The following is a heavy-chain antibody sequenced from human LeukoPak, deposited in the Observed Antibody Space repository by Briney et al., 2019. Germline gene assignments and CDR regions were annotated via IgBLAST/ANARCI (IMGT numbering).Heavy chain of an antibody. J-gene: IGHJ6*02. CDR2: IYYSGST. V-gene: IGHV4-59*12. D-gene: IGHD4-17*01. CDR3: VRDFLDYGDSYYYGMDV. Sequence: PSETLSLTCTVSGASIRSFYWSWIRQTPGKGLEWIAYIYYSGSTNYNPSLKSRVTMSVDTSKNRFSLKLSSVTAADTAVYYCVRDFLDYGDSYYYGMDVWGQGTTVTVSS. CDR1: GASIRSFY.